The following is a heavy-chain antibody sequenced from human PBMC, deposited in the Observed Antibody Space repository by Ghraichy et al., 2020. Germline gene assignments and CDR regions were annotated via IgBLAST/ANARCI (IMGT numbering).Heavy chain of an antibody. D-gene: IGHD6-6*01. Sequence: GGSLRLSCAASGFTFCSYSMNWVRQAPGKGLEWVSSISSSSSYIYYADSVKDRFTISRDNAKNSLYLQMNSLRAEDTAVYYCAIKNPPVRWGQGTLVTVSS. V-gene: IGHV3-21*01. CDR1: GFTFCSYS. CDR3: AIKNPPVR. J-gene: IGHJ4*02. CDR2: ISSSSSYI.